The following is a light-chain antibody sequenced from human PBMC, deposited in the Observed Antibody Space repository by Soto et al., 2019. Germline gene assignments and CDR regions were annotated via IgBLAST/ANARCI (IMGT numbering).Light chain of an antibody. CDR1: QSLLYNNTYKY. V-gene: IGKV2-28*01. J-gene: IGKJ5*01. CDR3: MQALQSLT. CDR2: FGY. Sequence: EIVMTQSPLTLPVPPGEPASIXXRSXQSLLYNNTYKYLDWYVQKPGQSPXXLIYFGYNRAPGVPDRFSGSGSGTDFTLKINRVEAEDVGTYYCMQALQSLTFGQGTRLEIK.